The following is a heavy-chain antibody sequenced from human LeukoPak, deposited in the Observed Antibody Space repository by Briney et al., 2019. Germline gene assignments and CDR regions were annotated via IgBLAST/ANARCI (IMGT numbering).Heavy chain of an antibody. Sequence: GGSLRLSCAASGFTFSSYAMSWVRQAPGKGLEWVSAISGSGGSTYYADSVKGRFTISRDNSKNTVYLQMNSLRAEDTALYYCAKGYDSGWYEDYWGQGTLVTVSS. CDR3: AKGYDSGWYEDY. D-gene: IGHD6-19*01. J-gene: IGHJ4*02. CDR2: ISGSGGST. CDR1: GFTFSSYA. V-gene: IGHV3-23*01.